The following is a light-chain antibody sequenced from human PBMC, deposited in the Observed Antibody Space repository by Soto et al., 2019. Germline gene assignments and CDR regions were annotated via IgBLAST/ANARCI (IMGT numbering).Light chain of an antibody. J-gene: IGKJ4*01. CDR1: QSVSSY. Sequence: EIVLTHSPTTLSLSPGGRSTLSCRASQSVSSYLAWYQQKPGKAPRLLIYDASNRATGIPARLSGSGSGTDLTITISSIENEDFAVYYCQQRSNWTLTFGGGTKVDIK. CDR3: QQRSNWTLT. CDR2: DAS. V-gene: IGKV3-11*01.